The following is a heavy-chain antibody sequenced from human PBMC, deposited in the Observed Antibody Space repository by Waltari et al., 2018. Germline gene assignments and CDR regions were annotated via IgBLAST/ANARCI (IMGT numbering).Heavy chain of an antibody. CDR1: GFSLSTSGVG. Sequence: QITLKESGPTLVKPTQTLTLTCTFSGFSLSTSGVGVGWIRQPPGKALEWLALIYWNDDKRYSPSLKSRLTITKDTSKNQVVLTMTNMDPVDTATYYCAHGGGSSWDWYFDLWGQGTLVTVSS. CDR3: AHGGGSSWDWYFDL. D-gene: IGHD6-13*01. V-gene: IGHV2-5*01. CDR2: IYWNDDK. J-gene: IGHJ2*01.